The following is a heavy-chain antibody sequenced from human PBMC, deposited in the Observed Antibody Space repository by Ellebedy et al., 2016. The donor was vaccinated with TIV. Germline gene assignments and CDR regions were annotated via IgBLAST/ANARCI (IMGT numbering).Heavy chain of an antibody. CDR1: GFTFTSSA. CDR2: IVVGNGDT. V-gene: IGHV1-58*01. J-gene: IGHJ4*02. CDR3: AAGDFDY. Sequence: AASVKVSCKAAGFTFTSSAVPWVRQARGQRLEWIGLIVVGNGDTIYAQKFQERVTITRDMSTSTAYMELSSLRSEDTAVYYCAAGDFDYWGQGTLVTVSS.